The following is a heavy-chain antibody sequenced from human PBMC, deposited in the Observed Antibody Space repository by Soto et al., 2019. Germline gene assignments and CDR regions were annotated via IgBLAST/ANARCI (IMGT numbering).Heavy chain of an antibody. CDR3: VRSKWPGDYYYYGMDV. J-gene: IGHJ6*02. D-gene: IGHD5-12*01. CDR2: INHSGST. V-gene: IGHV4-34*01. Sequence: NPSETLSLTCAVYGGSFSGYYWSWIRQPPGKGLEWIGEINHSGSTNYNPSLKSRVTISVDTSKNQFSLKLSSVTAADTAVYYCVRSKWPGDYYYYGMDVWGQGTTVTVSS. CDR1: GGSFSGYY.